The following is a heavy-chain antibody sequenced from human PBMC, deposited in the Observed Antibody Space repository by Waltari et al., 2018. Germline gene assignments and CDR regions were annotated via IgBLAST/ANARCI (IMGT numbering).Heavy chain of an antibody. CDR1: GGSISSGSYY. Sequence: QVQLQESGPGLVKPSQTLSLTCTVPGGSISSGSYYWSWIRQPAGKGLEWIGRIYTSGSTNYNPSLKSRVTISVDTSKNQFSLKLSSVTAADTAVYYCARGSYSSGWGYFDYWGQGTLVTVSS. CDR2: IYTSGST. J-gene: IGHJ4*02. V-gene: IGHV4-61*02. D-gene: IGHD6-19*01. CDR3: ARGSYSSGWGYFDY.